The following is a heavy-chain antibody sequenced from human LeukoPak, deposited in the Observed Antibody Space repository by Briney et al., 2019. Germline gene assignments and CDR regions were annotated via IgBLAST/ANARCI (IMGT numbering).Heavy chain of an antibody. Sequence: GGSLRLSCAASGFTFSSYAMGWVRQAPGKGLEWVSAISGSGGSTYYADSVKGRFTISRDNSKNTLYLQMNSLRAEDTAVYYCARDRLHYGEYEKTFDYWGQGTLVTVSS. D-gene: IGHD4-17*01. J-gene: IGHJ4*02. CDR2: ISGSGGST. V-gene: IGHV3-23*01. CDR1: GFTFSSYA. CDR3: ARDRLHYGEYEKTFDY.